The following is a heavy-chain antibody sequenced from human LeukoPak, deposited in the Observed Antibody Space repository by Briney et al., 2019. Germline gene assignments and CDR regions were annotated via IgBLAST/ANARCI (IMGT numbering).Heavy chain of an antibody. D-gene: IGHD6-13*01. CDR2: INHSGST. CDR1: GGSFSGYY. V-gene: IGHV4-34*01. CDR3: ARQDLAAAGGADY. Sequence: SETLSLTCAVYGGSFSGYYWSWIRPPPGKGLEWIGEINHSGSTNYNPSLKSRVTISVDTSKNQFSLKLSSVTAADTAVYYCARQDLAAAGGADYWGQGTLVTVSS. J-gene: IGHJ4*02.